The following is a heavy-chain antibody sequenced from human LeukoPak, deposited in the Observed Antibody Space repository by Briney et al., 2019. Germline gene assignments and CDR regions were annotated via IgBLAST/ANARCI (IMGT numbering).Heavy chain of an antibody. J-gene: IGHJ4*02. Sequence: SETLSLNCAVYGGSFSGYYWSWIRQPPGKGLEWIGEINHSGSTNYNPSLRSRGTILVEKSKNQFSLKWSSVTAADTAVYYCASLGGYSYGYPENGYDYWGQGTLVTVSS. D-gene: IGHD5-18*01. CDR1: GGSFSGYY. V-gene: IGHV4-34*01. CDR2: INHSGST. CDR3: ASLGGYSYGYPENGYDY.